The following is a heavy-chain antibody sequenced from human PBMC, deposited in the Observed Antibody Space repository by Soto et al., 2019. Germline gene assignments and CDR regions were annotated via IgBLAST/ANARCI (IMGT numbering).Heavy chain of an antibody. CDR2: IYYRGST. D-gene: IGHD2-2*01. Sequence: QVQLQESGPGLVKPSETLSLTCTVSGGSVSSGSYYWSWIRQPPGKGLEWIGYIYYRGSTNYNPSLKSRVTISVDTSKNQFALKLSSVTAADTAVYYCAGEVLVPAAIDYWGQGTLVTVSS. CDR3: AGEVLVPAAIDY. V-gene: IGHV4-61*01. CDR1: GGSVSSGSYY. J-gene: IGHJ4*02.